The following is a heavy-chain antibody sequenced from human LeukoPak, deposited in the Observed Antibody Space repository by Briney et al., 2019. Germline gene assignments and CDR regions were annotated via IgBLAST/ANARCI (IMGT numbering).Heavy chain of an antibody. CDR3: ARDYDILTGYYTPGGEIFDY. CDR1: GFTFSRYG. CDR2: IWYDGSNK. J-gene: IGHJ4*02. V-gene: IGHV3-33*01. D-gene: IGHD3-9*01. Sequence: GRSLRLSCAASGFTFSRYGMHWVRQAPGKGLEWVAVIWYDGSNKYYADSVKGRFTISRDNSKNTLYLQMNSLRAEDTAVYYCARDYDILTGYYTPGGEIFDYWGQGTLVTVSS.